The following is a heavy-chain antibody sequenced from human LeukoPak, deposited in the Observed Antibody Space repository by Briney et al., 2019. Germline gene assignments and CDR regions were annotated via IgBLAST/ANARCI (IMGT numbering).Heavy chain of an antibody. D-gene: IGHD6-19*01. CDR2: IRYDGSNK. J-gene: IGHJ6*03. CDR3: ARDGSGWLNYYYYYMDV. Sequence: GGSLRLSCAASGFAFSNYGMHWVRQAPGKGLEWVAFIRYDGSNKYYADSVKGRFTISRDNSKNTLYLQMNSLRAEDTAVYYCARDGSGWLNYYYYYMDVWGKGTTVTVSS. CDR1: GFAFSNYG. V-gene: IGHV3-30*02.